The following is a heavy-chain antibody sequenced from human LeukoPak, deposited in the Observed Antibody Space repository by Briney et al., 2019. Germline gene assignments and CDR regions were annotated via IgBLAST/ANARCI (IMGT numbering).Heavy chain of an antibody. CDR1: GFTFSSYS. CDR2: ISSSSSYI. CDR3: ARDPAIAAAGFDY. J-gene: IGHJ4*02. Sequence: GGXLRLSXAASGFTFSSYSMNWVRQAPGKGLEWVSSISSSSSYIYYADSVKGRFTISRDNAKNSLYLQMNSLRAEDTAVYYCARDPAIAAAGFDYWGQGTLVTVSS. V-gene: IGHV3-21*01. D-gene: IGHD6-13*01.